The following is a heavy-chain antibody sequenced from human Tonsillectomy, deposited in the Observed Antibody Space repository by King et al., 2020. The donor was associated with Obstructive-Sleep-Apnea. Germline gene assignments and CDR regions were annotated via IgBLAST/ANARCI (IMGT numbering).Heavy chain of an antibody. CDR1: GFTFSSYW. Sequence: VQLVESGGGLVQPGGSLRLSCAASGFTFSSYWMSWVRQAPGKGLECVANIKQDGSEKYYVDSVKGRFTISRDNAKNSLYLQMNSLRAEDTAVYYCARYLGQLWRYDAFDIWGQGTMVTVSS. CDR2: IKQDGSEK. D-gene: IGHD5-18*01. V-gene: IGHV3-7*01. J-gene: IGHJ3*02. CDR3: ARYLGQLWRYDAFDI.